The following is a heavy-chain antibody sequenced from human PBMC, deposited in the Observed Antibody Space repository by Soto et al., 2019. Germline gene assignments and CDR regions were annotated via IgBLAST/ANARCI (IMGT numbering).Heavy chain of an antibody. Sequence: GGSLRLSCVASGFTFSSYGMHWVRQAPGKGLEWVAVISYDGSNKYYADSVKGRFTISRDNSKNTLYLQMNSLRAEDAAVYYCAKADTAMATKLIDYWGQGTLVTVSS. J-gene: IGHJ4*02. CDR1: GFTFSSYG. CDR3: AKADTAMATKLIDY. CDR2: ISYDGSNK. V-gene: IGHV3-30*18. D-gene: IGHD5-18*01.